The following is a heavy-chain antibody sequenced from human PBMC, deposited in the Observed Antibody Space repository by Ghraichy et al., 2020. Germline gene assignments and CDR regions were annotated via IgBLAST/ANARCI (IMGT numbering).Heavy chain of an antibody. CDR1: GGSISSYY. J-gene: IGHJ6*02. CDR2: IYTSGST. V-gene: IGHV4-4*07. CDR3: ARDTSAAASDRGMDV. D-gene: IGHD6-13*01. Sequence: GSLRLSCTVSGGSISSYYWSWIRQPAGKGLEWIGRIYTSGSTNYNPSLKSRVTMSVDTSKNQFSLKLSSVTAADTAVYYCARDTSAAASDRGMDVWGQGTTVTVSS.